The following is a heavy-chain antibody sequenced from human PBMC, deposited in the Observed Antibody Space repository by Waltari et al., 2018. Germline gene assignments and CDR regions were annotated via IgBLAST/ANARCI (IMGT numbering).Heavy chain of an antibody. CDR1: GFTFSRYS. Sequence: EVQLVESGGGLVQPGGSLKLSCAASGFTFSRYSMNWVRQAPGKGLGWVSHIGPGGSNIGYADSVKGRITISRDNAQNSLYLIINSLTDEDTAVYYCARDQDWAFDYWGRGTLVTVSS. D-gene: IGHD2-21*01. CDR2: IGPGGSNI. V-gene: IGHV3-48*02. CDR3: ARDQDWAFDY. J-gene: IGHJ4*02.